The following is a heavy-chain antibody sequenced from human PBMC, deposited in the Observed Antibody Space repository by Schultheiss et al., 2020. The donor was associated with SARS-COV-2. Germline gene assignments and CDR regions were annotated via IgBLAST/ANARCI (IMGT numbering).Heavy chain of an antibody. CDR3: AKDQERSSIAVAGILDY. J-gene: IGHJ4*02. V-gene: IGHV3-33*03. Sequence: GGSLRLSCAASGFIFSNFPLHWVRQAPGKGLEWVAVIWYDGSNKYYADSVKGRFTISRDNAKNSLYLQMNSLRAEDTAVYYCAKDQERSSIAVAGILDYWGQGTLVTVSS. CDR1: GFIFSNFP. D-gene: IGHD6-19*01. CDR2: IWYDGSNK.